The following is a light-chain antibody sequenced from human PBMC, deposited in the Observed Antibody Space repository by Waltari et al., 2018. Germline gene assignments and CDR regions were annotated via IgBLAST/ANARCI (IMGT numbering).Light chain of an antibody. CDR2: WAS. Sequence: DIVMTQSPDSLAVSLGERATINCKPSQHVLFTSNDKHYLAWYQQKAGQPPKLLIYWASTRKSGVPDRFSGSGSGTDFTLTISSLQAEDVAVYYCQQYYNPPLTFGGGTKVEIK. V-gene: IGKV4-1*01. CDR1: QHVLFTSNDKHY. J-gene: IGKJ4*01. CDR3: QQYYNPPLT.